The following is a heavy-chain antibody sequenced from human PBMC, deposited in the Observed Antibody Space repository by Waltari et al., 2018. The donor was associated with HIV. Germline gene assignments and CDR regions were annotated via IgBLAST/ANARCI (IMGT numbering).Heavy chain of an antibody. CDR1: GFTFTYFG. CDR2: FNSYNGDT. J-gene: IGHJ2*01. V-gene: IGHV1-18*01. D-gene: IGHD4-17*01. Sequence: QVHLVQSGAELKKTAAPVTLSCKASGFTFTYFGINWVRQAPGQGLEWMGWFNSYNGDTKYAQKFQDRVTMTTDTSTSTAYMELRSLRSDDTAVYYCARFFPTATTTGWYLDLWGPGTLVTMSS. CDR3: ARFFPTATTTGWYLDL.